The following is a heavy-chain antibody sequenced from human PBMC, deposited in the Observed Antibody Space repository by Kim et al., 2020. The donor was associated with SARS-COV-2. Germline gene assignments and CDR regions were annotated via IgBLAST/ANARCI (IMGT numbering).Heavy chain of an antibody. CDR2: ISGSGGST. J-gene: IGHJ3*02. CDR3: AKAVGHFDWFDAFDI. D-gene: IGHD3-9*01. V-gene: IGHV3-23*01. Sequence: GGSLRLSCAASGFTFSSYAMSWVRQAPGKGLEWVSAISGSGGSTYYADSVKGRFTISRDNSKNTLYLQMNSLRAEDTAVYYCAKAVGHFDWFDAFDIWGQGTMVTVAS. CDR1: GFTFSSYA.